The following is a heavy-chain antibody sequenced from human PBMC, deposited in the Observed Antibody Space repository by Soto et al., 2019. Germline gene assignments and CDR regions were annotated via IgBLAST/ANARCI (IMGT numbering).Heavy chain of an antibody. CDR3: ARDLGSGYDPGDY. J-gene: IGHJ4*02. CDR2: IIPTIGTT. Sequence: ASVKVSCKASRDTFTIFAISWVRQAPGQGLEWMGGIIPTIGTTNYAQRFQGRITITGDESTGTAYMELSSLKSEDTAVYYCARDLGSGYDPGDYWGQGTLVTVSS. D-gene: IGHD5-12*01. CDR1: RDTFTIFA. V-gene: IGHV1-69*13.